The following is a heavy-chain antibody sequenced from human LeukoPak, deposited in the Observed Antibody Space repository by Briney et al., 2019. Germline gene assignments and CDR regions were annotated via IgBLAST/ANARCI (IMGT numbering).Heavy chain of an antibody. CDR2: IRYDGSNK. Sequence: GGSLRLSCAASGFTFSSYGMHWVRQAPGKGLEWVAFIRYDGSNKYYAGSVKGRFTISRDNSKNTLYLQMNSLRAEDTAVYYCAKTSYYYDSSGSDFDYWGQGTLVTVSS. CDR3: AKTSYYYDSSGSDFDY. J-gene: IGHJ4*02. CDR1: GFTFSSYG. V-gene: IGHV3-30*02. D-gene: IGHD3-22*01.